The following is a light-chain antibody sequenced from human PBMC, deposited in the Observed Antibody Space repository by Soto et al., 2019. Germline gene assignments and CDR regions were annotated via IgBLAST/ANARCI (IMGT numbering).Light chain of an antibody. CDR1: GRDVGGYYY. Sequence: QSVLTQPRSVSGSPGQSVTISCTGTGRDVGGYYYVSWYQQHPGKAPKVIIYDVSQRPSGVPDRFSGSKSAYTASLTISGLQAEDEADYYCCSYAGPHILYVFGTGTKLTVL. CDR3: CSYAGPHILYV. CDR2: DVS. V-gene: IGLV2-11*01. J-gene: IGLJ1*01.